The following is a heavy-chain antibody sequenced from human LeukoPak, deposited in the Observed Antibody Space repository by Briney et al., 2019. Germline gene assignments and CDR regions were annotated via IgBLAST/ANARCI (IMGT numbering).Heavy chain of an antibody. CDR2: IYYSGST. V-gene: IGHV4-59*08. Sequence: SETLSLTCTVSGGSISSYYWSWIRQPPGKGLEWIGYIYYSGSTNYNPSLTSRVTISVDTSKNQFSLKLSSVTAADTAVYYCARFSVRDGYNKEFLDAFHIWGQGTMVTVSS. D-gene: IGHD5-24*01. CDR3: ARFSVRDGYNKEFLDAFHI. CDR1: GGSISSYY. J-gene: IGHJ3*02.